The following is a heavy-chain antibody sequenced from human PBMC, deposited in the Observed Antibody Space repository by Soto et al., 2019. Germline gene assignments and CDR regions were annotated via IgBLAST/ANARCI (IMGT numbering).Heavy chain of an antibody. V-gene: IGHV3-9*01. CDR1: GFPFDAFA. CDR2: INWNGKTS. D-gene: IGHD3-10*01. CDR3: AGDISGWSPGEVPVPLDF. Sequence: VKLAESGGGLVEPGRSLRLSCVASGFPFDAFAMTWFRQAPGKGLEWVSGINWNGKTSGYADPVRGRFIVSRDNAKNSLYLQMNSLRVEHTAILFCAGDISGWSPGEVPVPLDFWGQGTLVTVSS. J-gene: IGHJ4*02.